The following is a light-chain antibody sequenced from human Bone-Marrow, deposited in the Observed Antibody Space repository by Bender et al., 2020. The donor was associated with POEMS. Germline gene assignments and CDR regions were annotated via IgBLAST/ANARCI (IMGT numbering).Light chain of an antibody. CDR1: SSNIGTHD. CDR3: SAWDDSLSGWV. Sequence: QSVVTQPPSLSEAPRQRVTISCSGSSSNIGTHDFNWYQQLPGEAPKLLFYYVYLLTPGASSRFSASKSGTSASLAISELQSEEDALYCCSAWDDSLSGWVFGGGTKLTVL. V-gene: IGLV1-36*01. J-gene: IGLJ3*02. CDR2: YVY.